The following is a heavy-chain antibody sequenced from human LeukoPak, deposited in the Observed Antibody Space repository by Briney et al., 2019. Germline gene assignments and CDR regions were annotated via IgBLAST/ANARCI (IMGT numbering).Heavy chain of an antibody. CDR3: ARDLGYCSSTSCYRRGWFDP. CDR1: GYTFSDYH. V-gene: IGHV1-2*02. CDR2: VNPNSGGI. Sequence: ASVKVSCKASGYTFSDYHIRWVRQAPGQGLEWMGWVNPNSGGINYAQKFQGRVTMTTDTSTSTAYMELRSLRSDDTAVYYCARDLGYCSSTSCYRRGWFDPWGQGTLVTVSS. J-gene: IGHJ5*02. D-gene: IGHD2-2*01.